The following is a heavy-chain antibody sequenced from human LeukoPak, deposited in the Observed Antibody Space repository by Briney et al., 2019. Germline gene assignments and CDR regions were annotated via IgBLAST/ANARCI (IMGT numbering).Heavy chain of an antibody. CDR2: ISSSSSTI. CDR3: AREGDYYDSSGSFDY. Sequence: GGSLRLSCAASGFTFSSYSMNWVRQAPGKGLEWVSYISSSSSTIYYADSVKGRFTISRDNAKNSLYLQMNRLRAEDTAVYYCAREGDYYDSSGSFDYWGQGTLVTVSS. CDR1: GFTFSSYS. J-gene: IGHJ4*02. D-gene: IGHD3-22*01. V-gene: IGHV3-48*01.